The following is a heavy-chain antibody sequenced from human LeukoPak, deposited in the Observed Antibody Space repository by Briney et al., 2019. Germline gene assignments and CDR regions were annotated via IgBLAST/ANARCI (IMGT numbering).Heavy chain of an antibody. V-gene: IGHV3-74*01. CDR3: ARGCSDGACYGDY. CDR1: AFTFTNSW. CDR2: INSDGSST. Sequence: GGSLRLSCAASAFTFTNSWMHWVRQAPGKGLVWVSRINSDGSSTSYADSVKGRFTISRDNAKNTLYLQMNSLRAEDTAVYYCARGCSDGACYGDYWGQGTLVTVPS. D-gene: IGHD2-15*01. J-gene: IGHJ4*02.